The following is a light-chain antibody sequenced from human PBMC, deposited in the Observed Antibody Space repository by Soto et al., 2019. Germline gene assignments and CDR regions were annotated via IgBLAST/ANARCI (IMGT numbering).Light chain of an antibody. Sequence: QSVLTQPASVSGSPGQSITISCTGTSSDVGGYNYVSWYQQHPGKAPKLMIYEVSNRPSGVSNRFSGSKSVNSASLPISGLQAEDEADYYCSSYTSSSTLVVGTGTKVTVL. CDR2: EVS. J-gene: IGLJ1*01. CDR3: SSYTSSSTLV. CDR1: SSDVGGYNY. V-gene: IGLV2-14*01.